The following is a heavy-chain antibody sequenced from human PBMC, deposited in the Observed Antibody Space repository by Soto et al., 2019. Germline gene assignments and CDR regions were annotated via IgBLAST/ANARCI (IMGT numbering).Heavy chain of an antibody. CDR3: ARGSGRDCGGDCSTDAFDI. D-gene: IGHD2-21*02. CDR2: IIPIFGTA. V-gene: IGHV1-69*13. Sequence: SVKVSCKASGGTFSSYAISWVRQAPGQGLEWMGGIIPIFGTANYAQKFQGRVTITADESTSTAYMELSSLRSEDTAVYYCARGSGRDCGGDCSTDAFDIWGQGTMVTV. CDR1: GGTFSSYA. J-gene: IGHJ3*02.